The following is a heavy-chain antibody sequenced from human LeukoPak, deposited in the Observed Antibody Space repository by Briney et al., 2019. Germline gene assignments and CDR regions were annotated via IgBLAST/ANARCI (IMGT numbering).Heavy chain of an antibody. Sequence: GGSLRLSCAASGFTFNNSAMNWARQAPGKGLEWVSVISGSGGTTYYADSVKGRFTIFRDNSKNTLSLQMNSLRAEDTAVYYCAKKRSGYYSFDYWGQGTLVTVSS. J-gene: IGHJ4*02. CDR1: GFTFNNSA. D-gene: IGHD3-22*01. V-gene: IGHV3-23*01. CDR2: ISGSGGTT. CDR3: AKKRSGYYSFDY.